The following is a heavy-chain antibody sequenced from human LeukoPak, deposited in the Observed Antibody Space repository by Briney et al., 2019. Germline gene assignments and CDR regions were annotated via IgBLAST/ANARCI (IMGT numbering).Heavy chain of an antibody. D-gene: IGHD1-26*01. Sequence: GGSLRLSCAASGFTFSSYAMHWVRQAPGKGLEWVSTIHSDGSKYYVDSVKGRFIISRDISQNTVYLEMNSLRAEDAAVYYCAREGWEELGHYFDYWGQGALVTVSS. CDR1: GFTFSSYA. J-gene: IGHJ4*02. V-gene: IGHV3-NL1*01. CDR2: IHSDGSK. CDR3: AREGWEELGHYFDY.